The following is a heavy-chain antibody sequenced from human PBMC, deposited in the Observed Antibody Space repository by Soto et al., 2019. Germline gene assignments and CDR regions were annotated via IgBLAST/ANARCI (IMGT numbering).Heavy chain of an antibody. D-gene: IGHD6-6*01. V-gene: IGHV1-2*02. CDR2: VNPNTGGT. CDR1: GYTFTGSY. CDR3: ARGGYSSSSPSDY. Sequence: VQLVQSGAEVKKPGASVKVSCKASGYTFTGSYMHWVRQAPGQGLEWMGWVNPNTGGTNYAQKFQGRVTMTRDTSISTAYMELSRLSSDDTAVFYCARGGYSSSSPSDYWGQGTLVTVSS. J-gene: IGHJ4*02.